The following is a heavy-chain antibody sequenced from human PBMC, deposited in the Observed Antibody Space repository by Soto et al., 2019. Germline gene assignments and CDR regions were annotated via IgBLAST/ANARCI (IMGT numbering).Heavy chain of an antibody. CDR2: MNPNSGNT. V-gene: IGHV1-8*01. CDR3: ARGRLESLYSLDEEVGGRDYYYMDV. CDR1: GYTFTSYD. J-gene: IGHJ6*03. Sequence: ASVKVSCKASGYTFTSYDINWVRQATGQGLEWMGWMNPNSGNTGYAQKFQGRVTMTRNTSISTAYMELSSLRSEDTAVYYCARGRLESLYSLDEEVGGRDYYYMDVWGKGTTVTVSS. D-gene: IGHD2-8*01.